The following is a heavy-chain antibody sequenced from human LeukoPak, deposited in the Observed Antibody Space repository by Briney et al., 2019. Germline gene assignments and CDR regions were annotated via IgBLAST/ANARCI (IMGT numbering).Heavy chain of an antibody. CDR3: ARRTYYYGSGSYPFDY. J-gene: IGHJ4*02. D-gene: IGHD3-10*01. CDR2: IYPGDSDS. CDR1: GYSFTSYW. V-gene: IGHV5-51*01. Sequence: GESLKISCKGSGYSFTSYWIGWVRQMPGKGLEWMGIIYPGDSDSRYSPSFQGQVTISADKSISTAYLQWSRLKASDTGIYCCARRTYYYGSGSYPFDYWGQGTRVTVSA.